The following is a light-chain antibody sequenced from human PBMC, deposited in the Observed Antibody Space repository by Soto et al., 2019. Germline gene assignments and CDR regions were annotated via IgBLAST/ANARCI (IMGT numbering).Light chain of an antibody. CDR2: DVS. J-gene: IGLJ2*01. Sequence: QSALTQPASVSGSPGQSIIISCTGTSSDVGGYNYVSWYQQHPGKAPKVMIYDVSNRPSGVSNRFSGSKSGNTASLTISGLQAEDEADYYCSSYTSSSTVVFGGGTQLTVL. CDR3: SSYTSSSTVV. CDR1: SSDVGGYNY. V-gene: IGLV2-14*03.